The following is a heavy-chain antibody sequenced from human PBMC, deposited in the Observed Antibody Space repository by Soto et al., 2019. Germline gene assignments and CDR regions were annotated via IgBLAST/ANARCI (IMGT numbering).Heavy chain of an antibody. CDR2: IFHSGST. CDR3: ARDRYYGSGTYYNFYSGMDV. D-gene: IGHD3-10*01. Sequence: SETLSLTCTASGGSINSGDYYWTWVRQPPGKGLEWIGNIFHSGSTYYTPSLQSRVTISLDTSKNHFSLKLSSVTPADTAVYYCARDRYYGSGTYYNFYSGMDVWGQGTTVTVSS. J-gene: IGHJ6*02. CDR1: GGSINSGDYY. V-gene: IGHV4-30-4*01.